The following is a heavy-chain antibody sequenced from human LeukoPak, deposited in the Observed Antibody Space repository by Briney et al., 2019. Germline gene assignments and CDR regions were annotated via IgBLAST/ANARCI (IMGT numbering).Heavy chain of an antibody. CDR1: GYTFTSYY. D-gene: IGHD4-17*01. Sequence: ASVKVSCKPSGYTFTSYYMHWVRQAPGQGLEWMGIINPSGGSTSYAQKFQGRATMTRDMSTSTVYMELSSLRSEDTAVYYCARASYGGYYYYMDVWGKGTTVTVSS. V-gene: IGHV1-46*01. CDR3: ARASYGGYYYYMDV. J-gene: IGHJ6*03. CDR2: INPSGGST.